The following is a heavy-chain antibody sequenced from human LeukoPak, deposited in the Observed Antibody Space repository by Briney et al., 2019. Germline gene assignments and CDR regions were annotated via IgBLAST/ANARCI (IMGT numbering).Heavy chain of an antibody. V-gene: IGHV3-53*01. J-gene: IGHJ4*02. CDR2: VYRGGTA. CDR3: ARGSYDSSGFYCLDN. D-gene: IGHD3-22*01. CDR1: GFTVSNNY. Sequence: PGGSLRLSCAASGFTVSNNYMSRVRQAPGEGLECVSLVYRGGTAYYADSVKGRFTISRDSSKNTLYLQMNSLRAEDTAVYYRARGSYDSSGFYCLDNWGQGTLVTVSS.